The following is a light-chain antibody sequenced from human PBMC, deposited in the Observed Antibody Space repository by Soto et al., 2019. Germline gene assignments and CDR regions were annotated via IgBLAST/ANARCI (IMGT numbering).Light chain of an antibody. Sequence: QSVLTQPPSVSGAPGQRFTISCTGSSSNIAAGYDVHWYQHLPGTAPTLLIYANSNRTSGVPERFSGSKSATSASLAITGIQTDDEAYYSYQSDDSSLSVVFGGGTKLTVL. CDR3: QSDDSSLSVV. CDR2: ANS. V-gene: IGLV1-40*01. J-gene: IGLJ2*01. CDR1: SSNIAAGYD.